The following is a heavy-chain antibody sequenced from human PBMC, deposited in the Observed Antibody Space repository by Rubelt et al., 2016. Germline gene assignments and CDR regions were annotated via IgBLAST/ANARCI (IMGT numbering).Heavy chain of an antibody. J-gene: IGHJ4*02. CDR1: GLSFSTYW. V-gene: IGHV3-7*01. D-gene: IGHD2-2*02. CDR3: VRATLYGDS. CDR2: IKLDGSEK. Sequence: EVQLVESGGGLVQPGGSHRLSCVASGLSFSTYWMSWLRQAPGKGLEWVANIKLDGSEKYYVDSVKGRLSISRDNPKNSLYLQMNSLRAEDTAVYDCVRATLYGDSWGQGTLVTVSS.